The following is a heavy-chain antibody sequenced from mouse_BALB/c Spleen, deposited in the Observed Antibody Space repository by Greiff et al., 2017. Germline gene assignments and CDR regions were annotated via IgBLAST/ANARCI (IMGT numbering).Heavy chain of an antibody. V-gene: IGHV2-9*02. CDR2: IWAGGST. CDR1: GFSLTSYG. CDR3: ARDGVRRDFAY. D-gene: IGHD2-14*01. J-gene: IGHJ3*01. Sequence: QVQLQQSGPGLVQPSQSLSITCTVSGFSLTSYGVHWVRQPPGKGLEWLGVIWAGGSTNYNSALMSRLSISKDNSKSQVFLKMNSLQTDDTAMYYCARDGVRRDFAYWGQGTMVTVSA.